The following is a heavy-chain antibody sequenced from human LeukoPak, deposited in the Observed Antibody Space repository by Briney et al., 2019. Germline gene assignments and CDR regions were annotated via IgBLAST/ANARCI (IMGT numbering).Heavy chain of an antibody. CDR3: AAAAGRGGFLNY. V-gene: IGHV3-11*01. D-gene: IGHD6-13*01. J-gene: IGHJ4*02. CDR2: ISSSGSTI. Sequence: GGSLRLSCAASGFTFSDYYMSWIRQAPGKGLEWVSYISSSGSTIYYADSVKGRFTISRDNAKNSLYLQMNSLRSEDTAVYYGAAAAGRGGFLNYWGQGTLVTVSS. CDR1: GFTFSDYY.